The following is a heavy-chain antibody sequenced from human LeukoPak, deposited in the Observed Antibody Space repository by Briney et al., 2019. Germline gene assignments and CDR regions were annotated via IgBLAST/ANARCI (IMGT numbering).Heavy chain of an antibody. V-gene: IGHV3-48*03. D-gene: IGHD2-15*01. CDR3: AKVREYCSGGSCYCLDY. Sequence: PGGSLRLSCAASGFTFSSYEMNWVRQAPGKGLEWVSYISSSGSTIYYADSVKGRFTISRDNSKNTLYLQMNSLRAEDTAVYYCAKVREYCSGGSCYCLDYWGQGTLVTVSS. J-gene: IGHJ4*02. CDR1: GFTFSSYE. CDR2: ISSSGSTI.